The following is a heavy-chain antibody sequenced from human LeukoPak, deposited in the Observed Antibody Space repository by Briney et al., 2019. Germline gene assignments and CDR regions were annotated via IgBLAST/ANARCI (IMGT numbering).Heavy chain of an antibody. V-gene: IGHV3-64D*06. CDR1: GFTFSSHF. D-gene: IGHD1-26*01. J-gene: IGHJ4*02. CDR3: VKDLSGTYSFDF. Sequence: GGSLRLSCSASGFTFSSHFLHWVRQAPGQGLDYVASISPNGGRTLYADSAKGRFTISRDNSKSTLYLQMSGLSAEDTALYYCVKDLSGTYSFDFWGQGTLVIVSS. CDR2: ISPNGGRT.